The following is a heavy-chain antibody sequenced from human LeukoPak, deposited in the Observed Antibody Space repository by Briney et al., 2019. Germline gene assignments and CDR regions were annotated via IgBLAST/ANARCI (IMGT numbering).Heavy chain of an antibody. CDR1: GFTFASYA. CDR3: ARAMRGIVVVISQH. V-gene: IGHV3-23*01. J-gene: IGHJ1*01. D-gene: IGHD3-22*01. Sequence: GGSLRLSCAASGFTFASYAMSWVRQAPGKGLEWVSSIGSSGGTTYYADSVKGRFTISRDNSKNTLYLQMNSLRAEDTAVYYCARAMRGIVVVISQHWGQGTLVTVSS. CDR2: IGSSGGTT.